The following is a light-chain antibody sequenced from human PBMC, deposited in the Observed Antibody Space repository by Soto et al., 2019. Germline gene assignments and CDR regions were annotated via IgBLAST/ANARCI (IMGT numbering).Light chain of an antibody. Sequence: QSVLTQTPSVSGAPGQRVTISRTGRSSNIGAGYDVHWYQHLPGTAPKLLIYGTTNRPSGVPDRFSGSKSGISASLAITGLQAEDEADYYCCSYAGSYTYVFGTGTKLTVL. V-gene: IGLV1-40*01. CDR2: GTT. J-gene: IGLJ1*01. CDR1: SSNIGAGYD. CDR3: CSYAGSYTYV.